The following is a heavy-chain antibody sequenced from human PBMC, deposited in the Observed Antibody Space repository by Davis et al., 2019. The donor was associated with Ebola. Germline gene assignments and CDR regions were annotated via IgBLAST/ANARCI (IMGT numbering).Heavy chain of an antibody. CDR2: INSNSGGT. V-gene: IGHV1-2*04. CDR1: GYTFTGYY. Sequence: ASVKVSCKASGYTFTGYYMHWVRQAPGQGLEWMGWINSNSGGTNYAQKFQGWVTMTTDTSTSTAYMELRSLRSDDTAVYYCARDNGGSSPHYYYYYYGMDVWGQGTTVTVSS. CDR3: ARDNGGSSPHYYYYYYGMDV. D-gene: IGHD6-6*01. J-gene: IGHJ6*02.